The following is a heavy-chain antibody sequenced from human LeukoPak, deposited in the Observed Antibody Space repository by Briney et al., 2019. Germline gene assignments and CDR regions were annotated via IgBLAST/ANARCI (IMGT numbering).Heavy chain of an antibody. V-gene: IGHV3-33*03. Sequence: PGSSLRLSCAASGFSFNDYGMHWVRHAPGMGLEYAAVIWYDGSTKFYADSVKGRFTISSDNSKNTLYLQMNSLRAEDTAVYYCAKDSRSGSYRGIDYWGQATLVTVSS. CDR3: AKDSRSGSYRGIDY. D-gene: IGHD1-26*01. CDR1: GFSFNDYG. CDR2: IWYDGSTK. J-gene: IGHJ4*02.